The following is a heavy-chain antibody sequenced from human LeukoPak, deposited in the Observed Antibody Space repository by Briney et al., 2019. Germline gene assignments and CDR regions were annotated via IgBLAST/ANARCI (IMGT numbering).Heavy chain of an antibody. V-gene: IGHV3-9*01. J-gene: IGHJ3*02. CDR3: AKEERFSRHAFDI. Sequence: GGSLRLSCAGSGFIFNNYAMHWVRQPPGKGLEWVSGISWNSGSIDYADSVKGRFTISRDNSKNTLYLQMNSLRAEDTAVYYCAKEERFSRHAFDIWGQGTMVTVSS. D-gene: IGHD3-3*01. CDR1: GFIFNNYA. CDR2: ISWNSGSI.